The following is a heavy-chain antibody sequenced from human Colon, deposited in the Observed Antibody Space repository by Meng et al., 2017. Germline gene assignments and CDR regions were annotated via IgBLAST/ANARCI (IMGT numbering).Heavy chain of an antibody. Sequence: QVQLQESGPGLVKTSVTLSLSCTVSGASISSYYWRWIRQSPQKGLEWIAYIYHSGTTNYNPSLRSRVTISVDPSKNQIHLKLSSVTAADTAVYYCASTSRGGVSDYWGQGTLVTVSS. CDR1: GASISSYY. V-gene: IGHV4-59*08. D-gene: IGHD5/OR15-5a*01. J-gene: IGHJ4*02. CDR2: IYHSGTT. CDR3: ASTSRGGVSDY.